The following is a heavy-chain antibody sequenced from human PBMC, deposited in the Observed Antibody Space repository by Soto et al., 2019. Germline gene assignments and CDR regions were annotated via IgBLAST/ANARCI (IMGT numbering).Heavy chain of an antibody. Sequence: PGGSLRLSCAASGFTFSSYSMNWVRQAPGKGLEWVSSISSSSSYIYYADSVKGRFTISRDNAKNSLYLQMNSLRAEDTAVYYCARDRSSSSWASGPLYYYYYMDVWGKGTTVTVSS. D-gene: IGHD6-13*01. V-gene: IGHV3-21*01. CDR1: GFTFSSYS. CDR3: ARDRSSSSWASGPLYYYYYMDV. J-gene: IGHJ6*03. CDR2: ISSSSSYI.